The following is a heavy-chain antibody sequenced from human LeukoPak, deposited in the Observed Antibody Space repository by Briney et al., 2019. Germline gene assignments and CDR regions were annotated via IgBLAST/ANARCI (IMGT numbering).Heavy chain of an antibody. CDR2: ISYDGSNK. V-gene: IGHV3-30*04. Sequence: GGSLRLSCAASGFTFGSYAMHWVRQAPGKGLEWVAVISYDGSNKYYADSVKGRFTISRDNSKNTLYLQMNSLRAEDTAVYYCARTIYCSGGSCSPGGYYFDYWGQGTLVTVSS. CDR1: GFTFGSYA. CDR3: ARTIYCSGGSCSPGGYYFDY. J-gene: IGHJ4*02. D-gene: IGHD2-15*01.